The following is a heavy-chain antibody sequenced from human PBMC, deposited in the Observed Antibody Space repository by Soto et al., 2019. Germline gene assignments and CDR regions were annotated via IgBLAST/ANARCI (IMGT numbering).Heavy chain of an antibody. CDR1: GYTFTSYG. Sequence: ASVKVSCKASGYTFTSYGISWVRQAPGQGLEWMGWISAYNGNTNYAQKLQGRVTMTTDTSTSTAYMELRSLRSDDTAVYYCARGCDYLYYYYGMDVWGQGTTVTVSS. V-gene: IGHV1-18*01. J-gene: IGHJ6*02. D-gene: IGHD4-17*01. CDR3: ARGCDYLYYYYGMDV. CDR2: ISAYNGNT.